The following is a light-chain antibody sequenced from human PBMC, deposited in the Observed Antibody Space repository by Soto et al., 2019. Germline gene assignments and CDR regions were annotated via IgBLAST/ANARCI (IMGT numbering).Light chain of an antibody. J-gene: IGLJ1*01. Sequence: HSVLPQPASVYGFPGQSITISCTGTSSDVGGYNYVSWYQQHPGKAPKLMIYDVSNRPSGVSNRFSGSKSGNTASLSISGLQAEDEADYYCSSYTSSSTRVFGTGTKVTVL. V-gene: IGLV2-14*01. CDR2: DVS. CDR1: SSDVGGYNY. CDR3: SSYTSSSTRV.